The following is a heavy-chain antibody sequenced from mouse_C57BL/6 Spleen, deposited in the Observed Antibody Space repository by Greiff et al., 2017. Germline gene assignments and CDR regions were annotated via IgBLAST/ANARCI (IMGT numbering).Heavy chain of an antibody. CDR3: TPTVRAMDY. Sequence: EVQLVESGGGLVQPGGSMKLSCVASGFTFSNYWMNWVRQSPEKGLEWVAQIRLKSDNYATHYAESVKGRFTISRDNSKIIVYLQMNNLRAEDTGIYYCTPTVRAMDYWGQGTSVTVSS. CDR2: IRLKSDNYAT. CDR1: GFTFSNYW. D-gene: IGHD1-1*01. V-gene: IGHV6-3*01. J-gene: IGHJ4*01.